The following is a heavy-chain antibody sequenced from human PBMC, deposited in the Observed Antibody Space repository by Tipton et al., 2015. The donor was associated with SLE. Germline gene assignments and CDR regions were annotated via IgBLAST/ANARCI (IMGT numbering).Heavy chain of an antibody. D-gene: IGHD7-27*01. J-gene: IGHJ6*03. CDR2: IYTSGST. Sequence: TLSLTCTVSGGSISSGSYYWSWIRQPAGKGLEWVGHIYTSGSTNYNPSLKSRVTISVDTSKNQFSLNLSSVTAADTAVYYCARGRGPDWGSLNYYYYMDVWGKGTTVTVSS. CDR1: GGSISSGSYY. CDR3: ARGRGPDWGSLNYYYYMDV. V-gene: IGHV4-61*09.